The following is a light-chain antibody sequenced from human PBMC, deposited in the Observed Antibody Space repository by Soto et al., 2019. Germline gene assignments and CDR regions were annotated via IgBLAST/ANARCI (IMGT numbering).Light chain of an antibody. CDR2: NDN. CDR3: AAWDDSLNGVV. Sequence: QSVLTQPPSASETPGQRVTISCSGRSSNIGSNTVNWYQQLPGTAPKLLIYNDNQRPSGVPDRFSGSKSGTSASLAISGLQSGDEADYYCAAWDDSLNGVVFGGGTKLTVL. V-gene: IGLV1-44*01. J-gene: IGLJ2*01. CDR1: SSNIGSNT.